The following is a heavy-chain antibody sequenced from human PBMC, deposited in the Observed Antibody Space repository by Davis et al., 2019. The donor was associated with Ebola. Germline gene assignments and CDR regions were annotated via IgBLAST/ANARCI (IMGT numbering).Heavy chain of an antibody. V-gene: IGHV3-66*04. CDR1: GFIVTDKY. CDR3: TRHVSGDFWFFDL. CDR2: IYRDGRT. Sequence: GGSLRLSCAASGFIVTDKYMSWVRQAPGKGPEWVSVIYRDGRTYYADSVKGRFTISRDKSNNTVFLHMNSLRAEDTAMYYCTRHVSGDFWFFDLWGRGTQVTVSS. J-gene: IGHJ2*01. D-gene: IGHD4-17*01.